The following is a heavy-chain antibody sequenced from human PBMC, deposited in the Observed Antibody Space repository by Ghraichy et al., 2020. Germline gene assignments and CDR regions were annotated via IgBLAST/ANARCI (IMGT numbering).Heavy chain of an antibody. CDR1: GGTFSSYA. CDR3: ASPPRLAVRGHFDY. Sequence: SVKVSCKASGGTFSSYAISWVRQAPGQGLEWMGGIIPIFGTANYAQKFQGRVTITADKSTSTAYMELSSLRSEDTAVYYCASPPRLAVRGHFDYWGQGTLVTVSS. J-gene: IGHJ4*02. V-gene: IGHV1-69*06. D-gene: IGHD6-19*01. CDR2: IIPIFGTA.